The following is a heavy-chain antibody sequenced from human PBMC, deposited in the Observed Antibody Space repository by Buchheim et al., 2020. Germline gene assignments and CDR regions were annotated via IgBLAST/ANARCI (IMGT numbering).Heavy chain of an antibody. CDR2: INHSGST. CDR3: ARPGLRITIFGGNNWFDP. D-gene: IGHD3-3*01. J-gene: IGHJ5*02. CDR1: GGSFSGYY. Sequence: QVQLQQWGAGLLKPSETLSLTCAVYGGSFSGYYWSWIRQPPGKGLEWIGEINHSGSTNYNPSLKSRVTISVDTSKNQFSLKLSSVTAADTAVYYCARPGLRITIFGGNNWFDPWGQGTL. V-gene: IGHV4-34*01.